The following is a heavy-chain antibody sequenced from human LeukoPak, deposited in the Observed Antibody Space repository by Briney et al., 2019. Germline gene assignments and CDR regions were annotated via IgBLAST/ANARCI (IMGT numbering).Heavy chain of an antibody. CDR2: INPNSGGT. J-gene: IGHJ6*02. D-gene: IGHD3-9*01. CDR1: GYTFTGYY. Sequence: ASVKVSCKASGYTFTGYYMHWVRQAPGQGLEWMGWINPNSGGTNYAQKFQGRVTMTRDTSISTAYMELSRLRSDGTAVYYCARGSDSGEEIYDILTGYYTPHYYYYGMDVWGQGTTVTVSS. CDR3: ARGSDSGEEIYDILTGYYTPHYYYYGMDV. V-gene: IGHV1-2*02.